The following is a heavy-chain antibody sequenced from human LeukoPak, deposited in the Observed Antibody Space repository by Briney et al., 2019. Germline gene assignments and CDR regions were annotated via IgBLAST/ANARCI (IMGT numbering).Heavy chain of an antibody. CDR2: ISAYNGNT. Sequence: ASVKVSCKASGYNFTSYGISWVRQSPGQGLEWMGWISAYNGNTNYAQKLQGRVTMTTDTSTSTAYMELRSLRSDDTAVYYCARTSGSSHYYYYYMDVWGKGTTVTVSS. CDR1: GYNFTSYG. CDR3: ARTSGSSHYYYYYMDV. D-gene: IGHD3-10*01. V-gene: IGHV1-18*01. J-gene: IGHJ6*03.